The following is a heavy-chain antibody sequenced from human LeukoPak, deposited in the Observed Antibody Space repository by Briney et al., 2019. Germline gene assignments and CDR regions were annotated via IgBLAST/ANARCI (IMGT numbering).Heavy chain of an antibody. CDR1: GYTFTSYA. CDR2: INTNTGNP. D-gene: IGHD6-13*01. CDR3: ARDARAAAGTELGYWFDP. J-gene: IGHJ5*02. Sequence: ASVKVSCKASGYTFTSYAMNWVRQAPGQGLEWMGWINTNTGNPTFAQGFTGRFVCSLDTSVSTAYLQISSLQAEDTAVYYCARDARAAAGTELGYWFDPWGQGTLVTVSS. V-gene: IGHV7-4-1*02.